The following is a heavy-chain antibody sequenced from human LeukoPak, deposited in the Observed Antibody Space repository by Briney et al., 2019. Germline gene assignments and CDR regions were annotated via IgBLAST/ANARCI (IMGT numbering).Heavy chain of an antibody. J-gene: IGHJ4*02. CDR3: AKADYYDSSGSYFDY. CDR2: ISWNSGSI. V-gene: IGHV3-9*03. CDR1: GFTVSSNY. Sequence: PGGSLRLSCAASGFTVSSNYMSWVRQAPGKGLEWVSGISWNSGSIGYADSVKGRFTISRDNARNSLYLQMNSLRAEDMALYYCAKADYYDSSGSYFDYWGQGTLVTVSS. D-gene: IGHD3-22*01.